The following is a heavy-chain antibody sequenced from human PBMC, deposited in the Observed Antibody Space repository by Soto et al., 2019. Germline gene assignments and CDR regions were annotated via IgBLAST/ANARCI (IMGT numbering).Heavy chain of an antibody. CDR2: ISNDGSNK. J-gene: IGHJ6*02. CDR3: AKGSSSVYYYYYGMDV. CDR1: GFTFRAYG. Sequence: GGSLRLSCAASGFTFRAYGMYWVRQAPGKGLEWVAVISNDGSNKYYADSVKGRFAISRDNSKNTLYLQMNSLRGEDTAMYYCAKGSSSVYYYYYGMDVWGQGTTVTVSS. D-gene: IGHD6-6*01. V-gene: IGHV3-30*18.